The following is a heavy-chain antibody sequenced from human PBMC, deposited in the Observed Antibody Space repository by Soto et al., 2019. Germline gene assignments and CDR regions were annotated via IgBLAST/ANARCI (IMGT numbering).Heavy chain of an antibody. V-gene: IGHV3-33*01. D-gene: IGHD6-19*01. J-gene: IGHJ4*02. CDR1: GFTFSSYG. Sequence: QVQLVESGGGVVQPGRSLRLSCAASGFTFSSYGMHWVRQAPGKGLEWVAVIWYDGTNKYYADSVKGRFTISRDNSKNTLYLQMNSLRAEDTAVYYCAIDLDGIAVAGTPDYWGQGTLVTVSS. CDR2: IWYDGTNK. CDR3: AIDLDGIAVAGTPDY.